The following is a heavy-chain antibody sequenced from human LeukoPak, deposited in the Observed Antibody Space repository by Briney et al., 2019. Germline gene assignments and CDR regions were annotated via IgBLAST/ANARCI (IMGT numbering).Heavy chain of an antibody. D-gene: IGHD2-8*01. CDR1: GFTFSSYG. Sequence: GGSLRLPCAASGFTFSSYGMRWVRQAPGKGLEWVAFIRYDGSNKYYADSVKGRFTISRDNSKNTLYLQMNSLRAEDTAVYYCAKDFDCTNGVCYMGDFDYWGQGTLVTVSS. CDR2: IRYDGSNK. V-gene: IGHV3-30*02. J-gene: IGHJ4*02. CDR3: AKDFDCTNGVCYMGDFDY.